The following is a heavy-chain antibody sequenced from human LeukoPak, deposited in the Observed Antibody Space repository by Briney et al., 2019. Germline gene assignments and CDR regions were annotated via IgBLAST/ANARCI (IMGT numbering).Heavy chain of an antibody. CDR3: AKDLIDYGDYVDAFDI. D-gene: IGHD4-17*01. Sequence: GGPLRLSCAASGFTFSSYGMHWVRQAPGKGLEWVAVISYDGSNKYYADSVKGRFTISRDNSKNTLYLQMNSLRAEDTAVYYCAKDLIDYGDYVDAFDIWGQGTMVTVSS. CDR2: ISYDGSNK. J-gene: IGHJ3*02. CDR1: GFTFSSYG. V-gene: IGHV3-30*18.